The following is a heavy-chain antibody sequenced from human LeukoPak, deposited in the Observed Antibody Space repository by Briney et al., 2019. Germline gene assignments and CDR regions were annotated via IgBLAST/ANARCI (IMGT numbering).Heavy chain of an antibody. CDR1: GGSISSYY. V-gene: IGHV4-59*01. D-gene: IGHD3-9*01. CDR2: INQSGST. CDR3: ARELTYYDILTGYYPYNWFDP. J-gene: IGHJ5*02. Sequence: SETLSLTCTVSGGSISSYYWSWIRPPPGKGLEWIGEINQSGSTNYNPSLKSRATIPEDTSKNQFSLKLSSVTAADTAVYYCARELTYYDILTGYYPYNWFDPWGQGTLVTVSS.